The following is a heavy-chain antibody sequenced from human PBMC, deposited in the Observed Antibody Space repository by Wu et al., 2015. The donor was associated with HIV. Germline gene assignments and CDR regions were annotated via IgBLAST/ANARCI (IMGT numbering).Heavy chain of an antibody. J-gene: IGHJ4*02. CDR2: MNPNSGNT. CDR3: ARVGDISIRDLSFDY. D-gene: IGHD3-16*02. Sequence: QVQLVQSGAEVKKPGASVKVSCKAPGFTFTSFDINWVRQATGQGLEWMGWMNPNSGNTGYAQKFQGRVTMTRNSSISTAYMELSSLKSEDTAVYYCARVGDISIRDLSFDYWGQGTLVTVSS. CDR1: GFTFTSFD. V-gene: IGHV1-8*01.